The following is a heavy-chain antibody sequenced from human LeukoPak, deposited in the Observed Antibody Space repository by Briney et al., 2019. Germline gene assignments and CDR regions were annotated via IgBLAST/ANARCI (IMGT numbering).Heavy chain of an antibody. D-gene: IGHD6-13*01. J-gene: IGHJ3*02. CDR2: IYYSGST. CDR3: ARRQTGYSSSWYDVGAFDI. V-gene: IGHV4-59*08. CDR1: GGSISSYY. Sequence: SETLSLTCTVSGGSISSYYWSWIRQPAGKGLEWIGYIYYSGSTNYNPSLKSRVTISVDTSKNQFSLKLSSVTAADTAVYYCARRQTGYSSSWYDVGAFDIWGQGTMVTVSS.